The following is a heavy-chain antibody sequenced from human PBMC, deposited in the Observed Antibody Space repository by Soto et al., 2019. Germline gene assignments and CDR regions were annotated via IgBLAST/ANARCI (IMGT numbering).Heavy chain of an antibody. J-gene: IGHJ4*02. D-gene: IGHD2-8*01. CDR3: AKGGHNNGFLDY. CDR1: GFTFSTYA. Sequence: EVQLLESGGGLVQPGGSLRLSCAASGFTFSTYAMSWVRQAPGRGLEWVSAVSGSGDSTYYVDSVKGRFTISRDNSKNPLFLFMHSRRAEDTAVYSGAKGGHNNGFLDYGGREP. V-gene: IGHV3-23*01. CDR2: VSGSGDST.